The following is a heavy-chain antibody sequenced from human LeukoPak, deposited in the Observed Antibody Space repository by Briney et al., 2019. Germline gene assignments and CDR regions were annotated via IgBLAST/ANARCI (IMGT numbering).Heavy chain of an antibody. V-gene: IGHV1-2*04. Sequence: ASVKVSCKASGYTFTGYYMHWVRQAPGQGLEWMGWINPNSGGTNYAQKFQGWVTMTRDTSISTAYMELSRLRSDDTAVYYCARALYNRNPLVFDYWGQGTLVTVSS. CDR3: ARALYNRNPLVFDY. CDR1: GYTFTGYY. CDR2: INPNSGGT. D-gene: IGHD1-14*01. J-gene: IGHJ4*02.